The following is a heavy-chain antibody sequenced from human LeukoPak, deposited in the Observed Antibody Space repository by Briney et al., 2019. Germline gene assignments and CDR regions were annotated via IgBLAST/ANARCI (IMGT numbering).Heavy chain of an antibody. CDR2: ISYDGSNK. V-gene: IGHV3-30*18. Sequence: GGSLRLSCAASGFTFSSYGMHWVRQAPGKGLEWVAVISYDGSNKYYADSVKGRFTISRDNSKNTLYLQMNSLRAEDTAVYYCAKDRPDIVVVPAAMNLDYWGQGTLVTVSS. CDR1: GFTFSSYG. D-gene: IGHD2-2*01. J-gene: IGHJ4*02. CDR3: AKDRPDIVVVPAAMNLDY.